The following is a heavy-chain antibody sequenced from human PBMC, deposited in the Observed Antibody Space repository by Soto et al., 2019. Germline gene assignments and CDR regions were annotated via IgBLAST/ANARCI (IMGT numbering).Heavy chain of an antibody. Sequence: SVKVSCKASGGTFSSYAISWVRQAPGRGLEWMGGIIPIFGTANYAQKFQGRVTITADESTSTAYMELSSLRSEDTAVYYCATLGYCSSTSCYMGLDSEGMDVWGQGTTVTVSS. D-gene: IGHD2-2*02. J-gene: IGHJ6*02. CDR2: IIPIFGTA. CDR1: GGTFSSYA. V-gene: IGHV1-69*13. CDR3: ATLGYCSSTSCYMGLDSEGMDV.